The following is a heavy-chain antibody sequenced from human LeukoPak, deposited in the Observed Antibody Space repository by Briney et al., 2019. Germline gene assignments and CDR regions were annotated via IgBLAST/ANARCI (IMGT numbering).Heavy chain of an antibody. CDR2: IYTSGST. J-gene: IGHJ4*02. V-gene: IGHV4-4*09. Sequence: SETLSLTCTVSGGSISSYYWSWIRQPPGKGLEWIGYIYTSGSTNYNPSLKSRVTISVDTSKNQFSLKLSSVTAADTAVYYCARLSGGYTTYYFDYWGQGTLVTVSS. CDR1: GGSISSYY. CDR3: ARLSGGYTTYYFDY. D-gene: IGHD5-12*01.